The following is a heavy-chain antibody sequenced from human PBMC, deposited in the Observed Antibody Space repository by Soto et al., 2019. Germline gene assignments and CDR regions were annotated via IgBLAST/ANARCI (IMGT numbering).Heavy chain of an antibody. CDR1: GYPIISGDY. V-gene: IGHV4-38-2*01. D-gene: IGHD3-3*01. J-gene: IGHJ5*02. CDR2: IYHSGST. CDR3: RRVRHDPMFER. Sequence: SETLSLTCAVCGYPIISGDYWGWIRLPPGTGLEWTASIYHSGSTYYNPSLKSRVTISLDTSKNHFSLKLSSGTAADTAVYYCRRVRHDPMFERCGQRTLFTVSS.